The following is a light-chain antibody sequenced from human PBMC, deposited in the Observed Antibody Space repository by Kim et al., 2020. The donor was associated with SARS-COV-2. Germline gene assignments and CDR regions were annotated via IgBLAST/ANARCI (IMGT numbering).Light chain of an antibody. CDR1: GGVGRG. J-gene: IGKJ5*01. CDR2: DAC. CDR3: QQYRG. Sequence: CGGSGGVGRGLAWYGEKPGKGPKVLIYDACGLESGVRSRCGGSGSGTEFTLTISSLQPDDFATYYCQQYRGFGQGTRLEIK. V-gene: IGKV1-5*01.